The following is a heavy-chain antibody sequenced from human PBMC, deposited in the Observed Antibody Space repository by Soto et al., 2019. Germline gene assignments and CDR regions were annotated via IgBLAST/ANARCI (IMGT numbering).Heavy chain of an antibody. Sequence: ASVKVSCKASGYTFTSYGISWVRQAPGQGLEWMGWISAYNGNTNYAQKLQGRVTMTTDESTSTAYMELRSLRSEDTAVYYCARGSDDFWSGYYDQGYYFDYWGQGTLVTVSS. CDR2: ISAYNGNT. J-gene: IGHJ4*02. CDR3: ARGSDDFWSGYYDQGYYFDY. V-gene: IGHV1-18*01. D-gene: IGHD3-3*01. CDR1: GYTFTSYG.